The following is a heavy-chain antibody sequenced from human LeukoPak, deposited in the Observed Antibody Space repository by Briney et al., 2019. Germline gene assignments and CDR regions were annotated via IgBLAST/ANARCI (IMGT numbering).Heavy chain of an antibody. CDR1: GGSISSSSYY. V-gene: IGHV4-39*07. CDR2: IYYSGST. CDR3: ARVGLYSYGSFDY. D-gene: IGHD5-18*01. J-gene: IGHJ4*02. Sequence: SETLSLTCTVSGGSISSSSYYWGWIRQPPGKGLEWIGSIYYSGSTYYNPPLKSRVTMSIDTSKNQFSLNLNSVTAADTAVYYCARVGLYSYGSFDYWGQGTLVTVSS.